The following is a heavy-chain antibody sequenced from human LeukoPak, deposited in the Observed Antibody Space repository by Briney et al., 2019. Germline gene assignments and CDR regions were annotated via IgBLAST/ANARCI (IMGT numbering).Heavy chain of an antibody. CDR2: IYHSGST. Sequence: SETLSLTCTVSGYSISSGYYWGWIRQPPGKGLEWIGSIYHSGSTYYDPSLKSRVTISIDTSKNQFSLKLSSVTAADTAVYYCARDTMVRGGNYFDYWGQGTLVTVSS. V-gene: IGHV4-38-2*02. CDR3: ARDTMVRGGNYFDY. D-gene: IGHD3-10*01. J-gene: IGHJ4*02. CDR1: GYSISSGYY.